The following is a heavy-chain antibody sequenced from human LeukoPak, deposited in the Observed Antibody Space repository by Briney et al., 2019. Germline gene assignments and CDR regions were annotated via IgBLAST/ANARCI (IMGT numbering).Heavy chain of an antibody. D-gene: IGHD3-3*01. CDR3: ARGILEWLSPLYTDYYGMDV. CDR1: GFTFSSYG. Sequence: GGSLRLSCAASGFTFSSYGMHWVRQAPGKGLEGVAVIWYDGSNKYYADSVKGRFTISRDNSKNTLYLQMNSLRAEDTAVYYCARGILEWLSPLYTDYYGMDVWGQGTTVTVSS. V-gene: IGHV3-33*08. J-gene: IGHJ6*02. CDR2: IWYDGSNK.